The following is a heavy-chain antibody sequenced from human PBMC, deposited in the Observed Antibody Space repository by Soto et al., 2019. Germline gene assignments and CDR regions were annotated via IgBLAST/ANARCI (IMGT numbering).Heavy chain of an antibody. J-gene: IGHJ4*02. D-gene: IGHD3-22*01. CDR3: TTDTNYYDSSGYYSYYFDY. V-gene: IGHV3-15*01. CDR1: GFTFSNAW. Sequence: GGSLRLSCAASGFTFSNAWMSWVRQAPGKGLEWVGRIKSKTDGGTTDYAAPVKGRFTISRDDSKNTLYLQMNSLKTEDTAVYYCTTDTNYYDSSGYYSYYFDYWGQGTLVTVSS. CDR2: IKSKTDGGTT.